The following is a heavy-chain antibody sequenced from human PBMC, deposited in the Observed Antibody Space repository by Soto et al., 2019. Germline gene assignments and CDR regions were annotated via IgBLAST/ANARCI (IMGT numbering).Heavy chain of an antibody. V-gene: IGHV3-23*01. Sequence: EVRLLESGGGLVQPGGSLRLSCAASGFTFSNYAMSWVRQAPGKGLEWVSTISGSGGSTYYADSVKGRFTTSRDNSKNSWYMQLNSLRAEETAEYYCANGRYDKGPLDYWGQGTLVTVSS. CDR2: ISGSGGST. CDR3: ANGRYDKGPLDY. J-gene: IGHJ4*02. D-gene: IGHD3-22*01. CDR1: GFTFSNYA.